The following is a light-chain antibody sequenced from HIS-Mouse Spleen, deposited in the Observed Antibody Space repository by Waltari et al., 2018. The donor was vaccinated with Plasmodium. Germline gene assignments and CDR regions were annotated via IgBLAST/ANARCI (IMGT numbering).Light chain of an antibody. J-gene: IGLJ3*02. CDR1: SDINVGSYH. V-gene: IGLV5-37*01. CDR3: MIWPSNASGV. CDR2: YYSDSDK. Sequence: HPVLTQPPSSSASPGESASLTCTFPSDINVGSYHIDWYQQNPGSPPRYLLYYYSDSDKGQGSGVPSRFSGSKDASANTGILLISGLQSEDEADYYCMIWPSNASGVFGGGTKLTVL.